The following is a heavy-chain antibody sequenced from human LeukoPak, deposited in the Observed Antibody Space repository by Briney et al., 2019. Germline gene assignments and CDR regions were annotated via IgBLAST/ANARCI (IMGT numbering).Heavy chain of an antibody. J-gene: IGHJ4*02. V-gene: IGHV3-23*01. Sequence: GGSLRLSCAASGFTFSSYAMSWVRQAPGKGLEWVSAISGSGGSTYYADSVKGRFTISRDNSKNTLYLQMNSLRAEDTAVYYCAKSGWAPTRKYYDSSGTYFDYWGQGTLVTVSS. CDR2: ISGSGGST. CDR1: GFTFSSYA. CDR3: AKSGWAPTRKYYDSSGTYFDY. D-gene: IGHD3-22*01.